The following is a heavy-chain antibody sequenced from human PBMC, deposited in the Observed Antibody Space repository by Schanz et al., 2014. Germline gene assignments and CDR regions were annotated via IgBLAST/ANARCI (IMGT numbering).Heavy chain of an antibody. V-gene: IGHV3-15*04. CDR2: IENNANGATT. CDR3: TTGGRRGYSHYFYGMDV. J-gene: IGHJ6*02. CDR1: GFTFSEVY. Sequence: EVRLVESGGGLVEPGGSLRLSCSGSGFTFSEVYMSWVRQAPGKGLEWVGRIENNANGATTDYAAPVKGRFTVSRDDSRNTLYLQMNTLRTDDTAVYYCTTGGRRGYSHYFYGMDVWGQGTTVTVSS. D-gene: IGHD5-18*01.